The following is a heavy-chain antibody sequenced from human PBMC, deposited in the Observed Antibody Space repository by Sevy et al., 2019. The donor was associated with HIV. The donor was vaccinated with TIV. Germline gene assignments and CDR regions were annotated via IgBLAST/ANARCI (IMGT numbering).Heavy chain of an antibody. D-gene: IGHD1-26*01. Sequence: SETLSLTCTVSGGSINSGDYYWSWIRQPPGKGLEWIGYIYYSASTYYNPSLKSRVTMSVDTSKSHFSLGLSSVTAADTAVYYCARDPGFGSLDFWGQGTLVTVSS. CDR1: GGSINSGDYY. CDR2: IYYSAST. CDR3: ARDPGFGSLDF. J-gene: IGHJ4*02. V-gene: IGHV4-30-4*01.